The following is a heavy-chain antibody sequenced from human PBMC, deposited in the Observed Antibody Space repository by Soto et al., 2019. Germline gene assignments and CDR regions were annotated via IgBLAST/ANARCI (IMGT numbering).Heavy chain of an antibody. CDR3: GRDRGYSSSWYGMDV. D-gene: IGHD6-13*01. CDR1: GFTFSDYY. Sequence: QVQLVESGGGLVKPGGSLRLSCAASGFTFSDYYMSWIRQAPGKGLEWVSYISSSSSYTNYADSVKGRFTISRDNAKNSLYLQMNSLRAEDTAVYYCGRDRGYSSSWYGMDVWGQGTTVTVSS. CDR2: ISSSSSYT. V-gene: IGHV3-11*06. J-gene: IGHJ6*02.